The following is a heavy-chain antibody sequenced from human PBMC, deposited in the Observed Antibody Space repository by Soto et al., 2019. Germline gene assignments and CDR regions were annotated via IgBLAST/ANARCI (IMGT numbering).Heavy chain of an antibody. Sequence: VQLVQSGAAVKKPGSSVKVSCKASGSTCTSYGSSLVRPSPGQGLEWMGWIIAYNGNTNYAQKLQGRVTMTTDTYTSTAYMELRSLRSDDTAVYYCASGSVPFDVWGQGTTVTVSS. J-gene: IGHJ6*02. V-gene: IGHV1-18*01. D-gene: IGHD2-15*01. CDR2: IIAYNGNT. CDR3: ASGSVPFDV. CDR1: GSTCTSYG.